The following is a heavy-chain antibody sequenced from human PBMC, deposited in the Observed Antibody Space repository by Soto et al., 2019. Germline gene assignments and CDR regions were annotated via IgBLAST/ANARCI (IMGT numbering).Heavy chain of an antibody. D-gene: IGHD5-12*01. CDR3: AKANRGYSGYDYTEPGSYYYYGMDV. CDR2: ISWDGGST. J-gene: IGHJ6*02. Sequence: PGGSLRLSCAASGFTFDDYTMHWVRQAPGKGLEWVSLISWDGGSTYYADSVKGRFTISRDNSKNSLYLQMNSLRTEDTALYYCAKANRGYSGYDYTEPGSYYYYGMDVWGQGTTVTVSS. V-gene: IGHV3-43*01. CDR1: GFTFDDYT.